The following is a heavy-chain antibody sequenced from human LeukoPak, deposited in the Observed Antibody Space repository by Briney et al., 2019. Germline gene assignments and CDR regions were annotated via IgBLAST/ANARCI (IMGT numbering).Heavy chain of an antibody. Sequence: ASVKVSCKASGYTFTGYYMHWVRQAPGQGLEWKGWINPNSGGTNYAQKFQGRVTMTRDTSISTAYMELSRLRSDDTAVYYCARQVATISDSGEDWFDPWGQGTLVTVSS. CDR3: ARQVATISDSGEDWFDP. V-gene: IGHV1-2*02. D-gene: IGHD5-12*01. CDR2: INPNSGGT. CDR1: GYTFTGYY. J-gene: IGHJ5*02.